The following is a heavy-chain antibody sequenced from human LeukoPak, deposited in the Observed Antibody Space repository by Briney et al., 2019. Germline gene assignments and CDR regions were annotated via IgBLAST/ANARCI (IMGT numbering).Heavy chain of an antibody. CDR1: GFTFSSYA. D-gene: IGHD1-26*01. V-gene: IGHV3-30-3*01. Sequence: GRSLRLSCAASGFTFSSYAMHWVRQAPGKGLEWVAVISYDGSNKYYADSVKGRFTISRDNSKNTLYLQMNSLSAEDTAVYYCARASHRWELLGGFDYWGQGTLVTVSS. CDR2: ISYDGSNK. J-gene: IGHJ4*02. CDR3: ARASHRWELLGGFDY.